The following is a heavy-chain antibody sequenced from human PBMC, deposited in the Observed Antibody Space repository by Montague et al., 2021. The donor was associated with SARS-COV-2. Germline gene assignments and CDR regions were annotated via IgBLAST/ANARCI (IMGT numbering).Heavy chain of an antibody. CDR1: GDSVSSNSAT. CDR2: TYYRSRWSN. D-gene: IGHD1-26*01. J-gene: IGHJ4*02. V-gene: IGHV6-1*01. CDR3: ARERWAVGVSFDY. Sequence: CAISGDSVSSNSATWHWIRQSPSRGLEWLGRTYYRSRWSNDYAVXVRSRIIINPDTPTNQFSLQLSSVTPEDTAVYFCARERWAVGVSFDYWGQGTLVTVSS.